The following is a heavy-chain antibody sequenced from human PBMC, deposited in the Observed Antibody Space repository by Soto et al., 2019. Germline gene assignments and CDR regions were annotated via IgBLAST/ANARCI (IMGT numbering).Heavy chain of an antibody. D-gene: IGHD4-4*01. V-gene: IGHV3-72*01. CDR3: GRVVPVPQDYTFDY. CDR1: GFTFSDHY. Sequence: PGGSLRLSCAASGFTFSDHYMDWVRQAPGKGLEWVGRSRNKANSYTTEYAASVKGRFTISRDDSQNSLYLQMNSLKTEDTAVYYCGRVVPVPQDYTFDYCGQGTLVTVSS. CDR2: SRNKANSYTT. J-gene: IGHJ4*02.